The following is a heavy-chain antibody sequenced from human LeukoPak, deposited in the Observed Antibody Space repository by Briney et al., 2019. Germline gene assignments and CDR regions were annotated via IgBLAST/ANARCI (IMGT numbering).Heavy chain of an antibody. Sequence: PGGSLRLSCVASGLNFGESAMHWVRQAPGKGLEWVSLIRADGGSAFSADSVKGRFSIFRDNSKNSLYLQMDSLRSEDTDMYFCAKESGKIDSWGQGTLVVVSS. D-gene: IGHD2-21*01. CDR2: IRADGGSA. CDR1: GLNFGESA. J-gene: IGHJ4*02. CDR3: AKESGKIDS. V-gene: IGHV3-43*02.